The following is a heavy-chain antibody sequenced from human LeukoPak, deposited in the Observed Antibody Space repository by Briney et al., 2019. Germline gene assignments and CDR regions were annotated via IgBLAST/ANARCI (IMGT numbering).Heavy chain of an antibody. CDR3: ARRLEVYNAFDI. CDR1: GYSFTSYW. CDR2: IDPSDSYT. V-gene: IGHV5-10-1*01. J-gene: IGHJ3*02. Sequence: ESLKISCKGSGYSFTSYWISWVRQMPGKGLEWMGRIDPSDSYTNYSPSFQGHVTISADKSISTAYLQWSSLKASDTAMYYCARRLEVYNAFDIWGQGTMVTVSS.